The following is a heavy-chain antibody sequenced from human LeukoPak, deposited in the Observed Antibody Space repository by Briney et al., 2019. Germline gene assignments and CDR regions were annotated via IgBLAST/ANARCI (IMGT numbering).Heavy chain of an antibody. J-gene: IGHJ4*02. CDR2: VYYSGST. D-gene: IGHD3-22*01. V-gene: IGHV4-59*01. CDR1: GGSISSYY. Sequence: SETLSLTCTVSGGSISSYYWNWIRQPPGKGLEWIGYVYYSGSTNFNPSLKSRVTISVDTSKNQFSLKLRSVTAADTAVYYCARELYDSSGYLTLCYFDYWGQGILVTVSS. CDR3: ARELYDSSGYLTLCYFDY.